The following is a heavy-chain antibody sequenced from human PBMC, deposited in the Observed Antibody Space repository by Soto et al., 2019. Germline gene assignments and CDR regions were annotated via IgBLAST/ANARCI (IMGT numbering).Heavy chain of an antibody. V-gene: IGHV3-30-3*01. CDR3: ARDLSIAAGGTSCAFDI. Sequence: QVQLLESGGGVVQPGRSLRLSCAASGFTFSSYAMHWVRQAPGKGLEWVAGISYDGSNKYYADSVKGRFTISRDNSKNTLYLQMNRLRAEDTAVYYCARDLSIAAGGTSCAFDIWGQGTMVTVSS. J-gene: IGHJ3*02. CDR1: GFTFSSYA. CDR2: ISYDGSNK. D-gene: IGHD6-13*01.